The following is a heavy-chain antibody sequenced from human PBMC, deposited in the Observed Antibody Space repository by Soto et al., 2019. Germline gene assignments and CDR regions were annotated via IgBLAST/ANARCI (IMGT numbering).Heavy chain of an antibody. D-gene: IGHD3-10*01. J-gene: IGHJ4*02. V-gene: IGHV1-46*01. CDR3: ARDRMVRGVITMGPYY. Sequence: ASVKVSCKASGYTFTSYYMHWVRQAPGQGLEWMGIINPSGGSTSYAQKFQGRVTMTRDTSTSTVYMELSSLRSEDTAVYYCARDRMVRGVITMGPYYWGQGTLVTVSS. CDR1: GYTFTSYY. CDR2: INPSGGST.